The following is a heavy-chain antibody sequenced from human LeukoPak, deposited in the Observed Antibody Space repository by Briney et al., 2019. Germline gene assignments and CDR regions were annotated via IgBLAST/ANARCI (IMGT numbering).Heavy chain of an antibody. CDR3: ASGRQLGY. D-gene: IGHD6-13*01. V-gene: IGHV3-7*01. CDR2: IKEDGSEK. Sequence: GGSLRLSCAASGFSFSNYWMSWVRQAPGKGLEWVANIKEDGSEKYYVDSVKGRFTISRDNARNSLYLQMNSLRAEDTAVYYCASGRQLGYWGQGTLVTVSS. CDR1: GFSFSNYW. J-gene: IGHJ4*02.